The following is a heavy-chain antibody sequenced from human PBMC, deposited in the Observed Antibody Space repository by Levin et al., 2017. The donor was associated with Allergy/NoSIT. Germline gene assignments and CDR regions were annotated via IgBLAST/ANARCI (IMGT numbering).Heavy chain of an antibody. CDR2: ISGSGGST. V-gene: IGHV3-23*01. J-gene: IGHJ3*02. CDR1: GFTFSSYA. CDR3: ARASSSWPHDAFDI. D-gene: IGHD6-13*01. Sequence: GESLKISCAASGFTFSSYAMSWVRQAPGKGLEWVSAISGSGGSTYYADSVKGRFTIPRDNSKNTLYLQMNSLRAEDTAVYYCARASSSWPHDAFDIWGQGTMVTVSS.